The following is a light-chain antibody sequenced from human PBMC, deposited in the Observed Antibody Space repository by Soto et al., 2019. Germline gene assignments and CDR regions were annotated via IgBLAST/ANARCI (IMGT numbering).Light chain of an antibody. V-gene: IGKV3-15*01. CDR1: QSVSSSN. J-gene: IGKJ1*01. CDR2: GAS. Sequence: EIVLTQSPGTLSVSPGGGATLSCRASQSVSSSNFAWYQQKPGQAPRLLIYGASTRATGIPARFSGSGSGTEFTLTISSLQSEDFAVYSCQQYNNWVWTFGQGTKVDIK. CDR3: QQYNNWVWT.